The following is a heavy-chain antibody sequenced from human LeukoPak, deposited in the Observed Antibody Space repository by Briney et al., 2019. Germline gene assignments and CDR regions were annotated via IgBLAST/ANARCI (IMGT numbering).Heavy chain of an antibody. CDR2: ISWNSGSI. J-gene: IGHJ4*02. V-gene: IGHV3-9*01. D-gene: IGHD5-12*01. CDR3: AKDLGDAVATWNFDY. Sequence: PGGSLRLSCAASGFTFDDYAMHWVRQAPGKGLEWVSGISWNSGSIGYADSVKGRFTISRDNAKNSLYLQMNSLRAEDTALYYCAKDLGDAVATWNFDYWGQGTLVTVSS. CDR1: GFTFDDYA.